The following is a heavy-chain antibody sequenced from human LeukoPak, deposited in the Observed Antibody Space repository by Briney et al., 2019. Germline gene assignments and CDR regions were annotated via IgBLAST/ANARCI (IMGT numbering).Heavy chain of an antibody. CDR2: IKQDGSEK. CDR1: GFTFSSYW. Sequence: PGGSLRLPCAASGFTFSSYWMSWVRQAPGKGLEWVANIKQDGSEKYYVDSVKGRFTISRDSAKNSLYLQMNSLRAEDTAVYYCARDYYDSSGYTLRANWGQGTLVTVSS. CDR3: ARDYYDSSGYTLRAN. J-gene: IGHJ4*02. V-gene: IGHV3-7*01. D-gene: IGHD3-22*01.